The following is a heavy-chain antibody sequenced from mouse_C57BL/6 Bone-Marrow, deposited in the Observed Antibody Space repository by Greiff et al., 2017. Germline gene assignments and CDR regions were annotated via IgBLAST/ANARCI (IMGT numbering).Heavy chain of an antibody. Sequence: QVQLQQSGPELVKPGASVKISCKASGYAFSSSWMNWVKQRPGKGLEWIGRIYPGDGDTNYNGKFKGKATLTADKSSSTAYMQLSSLTSEDSAVYFCARCRNYAMDYWGQGTSVTVSS. CDR3: ARCRNYAMDY. V-gene: IGHV1-82*01. J-gene: IGHJ4*01. D-gene: IGHD6-1*01. CDR1: GYAFSSSW. CDR2: IYPGDGDT.